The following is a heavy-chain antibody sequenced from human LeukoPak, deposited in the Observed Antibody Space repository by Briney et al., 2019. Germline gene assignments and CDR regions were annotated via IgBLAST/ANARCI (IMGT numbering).Heavy chain of an antibody. D-gene: IGHD3-22*01. V-gene: IGHV4-31*03. CDR2: IYYSGST. CDR1: GGSISSGGYY. Sequence: PSETLSLTCTVSGGSISSGGYYWSWIRQHPGKGLEWIGYIYYSGSTYYNPPLKSRVTISVDTSKNQFSLKLSSVTAADTAVYYCASHYYDSSGYFPFDYWGQGTLVTVSS. J-gene: IGHJ4*02. CDR3: ASHYYDSSGYFPFDY.